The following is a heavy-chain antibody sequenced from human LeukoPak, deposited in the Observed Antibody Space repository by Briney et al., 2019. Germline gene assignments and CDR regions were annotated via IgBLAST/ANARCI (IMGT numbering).Heavy chain of an antibody. CDR1: GYSFTSYW. CDR2: IYPGDSDT. D-gene: IGHD2-21*02. CDR3: ARHSLCGGDCYYFDY. J-gene: IGHJ4*02. V-gene: IGHV5-51*01. Sequence: GGSLKISCKGSGYSFTSYWIGWVRQMPGKGLEWMGIIYPGDSDTRYSPSFQGQVTISADKSISTAYLQWSSLKASDTAMYYCARHSLCGGDCYYFDYWGQGTLVTVSS.